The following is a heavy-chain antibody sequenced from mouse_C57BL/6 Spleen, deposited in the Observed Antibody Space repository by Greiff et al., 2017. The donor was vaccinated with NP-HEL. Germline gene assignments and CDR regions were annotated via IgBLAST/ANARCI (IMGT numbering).Heavy chain of an antibody. Sequence: EVHLVESGGGLVQPGGSMKLSCVASGFTFSNYWMNWVRQSPEKGLEWVAQIRLKSDNYATHYAESVKGRFTISRDDSKSSVYLQMNNLRAEDTGIYYCTTTVYYYAMDYWGQGTSVTVSS. CDR3: TTTVYYYAMDY. V-gene: IGHV6-3*01. J-gene: IGHJ4*01. CDR2: IRLKSDNYAT. D-gene: IGHD1-1*01. CDR1: GFTFSNYW.